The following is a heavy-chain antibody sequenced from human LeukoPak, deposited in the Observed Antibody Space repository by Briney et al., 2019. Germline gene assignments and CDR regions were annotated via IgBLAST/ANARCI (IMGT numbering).Heavy chain of an antibody. CDR3: SKGQELDDGVFES. CDR2: FRGDRGGA. CDR1: GFTFSSHA. Sequence: GGSLRLSCVGSGFTFSSHAMTWVRQAPGKGLEWVSPFRGDRGGAYYAESMRGRFVISRDNSKSTLYLQMNSLSAEDTAIYYCSKGQELDDGVFESWGRGTLVTVSS. V-gene: IGHV3-23*01. J-gene: IGHJ4*02. D-gene: IGHD1-1*01.